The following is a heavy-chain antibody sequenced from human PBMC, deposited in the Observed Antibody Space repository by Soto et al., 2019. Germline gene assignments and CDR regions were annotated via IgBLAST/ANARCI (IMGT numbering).Heavy chain of an antibody. CDR2: IYWDDDK. D-gene: IGHD2-8*01. Sequence: QITLKESGPTLVKPTQTLTLTCTISGFSLRASGVNVGWIRQSPGKALEWLALIYWDDDKRYNPSLRSRLTITKDTSKNLVVLTMTNVDSVDTATYYCAHRVSEAFDIWGQGTLVTVSS. CDR3: AHRVSEAFDI. V-gene: IGHV2-5*02. J-gene: IGHJ3*02. CDR1: GFSLRASGVN.